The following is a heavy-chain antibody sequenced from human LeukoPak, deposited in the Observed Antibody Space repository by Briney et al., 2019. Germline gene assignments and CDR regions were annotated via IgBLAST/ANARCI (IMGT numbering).Heavy chain of an antibody. J-gene: IGHJ4*02. Sequence: TSETLSLTCTVSGFTISSYYRNWIRQPPGKGLEWIGSINYSGSTNYHPSLKSRVTISVDTSKNQFSLKLSSVTAADTAVYYCARVGGSSWRYFDYWGQGTLVTVSS. CDR1: GFTISSYY. CDR3: ARVGGSSWRYFDY. D-gene: IGHD6-13*01. CDR2: INYSGST. V-gene: IGHV4-59*01.